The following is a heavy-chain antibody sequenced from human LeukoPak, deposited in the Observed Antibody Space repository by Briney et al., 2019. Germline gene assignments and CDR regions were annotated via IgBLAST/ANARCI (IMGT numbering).Heavy chain of an antibody. D-gene: IGHD6-19*01. Sequence: ASVKVSCKASGYTFTGSYMHWVRQAPGQGLEWMGWINPNSGGTNYAQKFQGRVTMTRDTSISTAYMELSRLRSDDTAVYYCASVPLTDSSGWFVYWGQGTLVTVSS. CDR2: INPNSGGT. V-gene: IGHV1-2*02. J-gene: IGHJ5*01. CDR1: GYTFTGSY. CDR3: ASVPLTDSSGWFVY.